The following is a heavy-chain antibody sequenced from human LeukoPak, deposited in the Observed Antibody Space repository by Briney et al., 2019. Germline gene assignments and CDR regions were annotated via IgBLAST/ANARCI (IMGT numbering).Heavy chain of an antibody. CDR1: GFTFSSYA. D-gene: IGHD6-13*01. CDR3: AKELRGWSSSWSYYFDY. Sequence: GGSLRLSCAASGFTFSSYAMSWVRQAPGKGLVWVSAISGSGGSTYYADSVKGRFTISRDNSKNTLYLQMNSLRAGDTAVYYCAKELRGWSSSWSYYFDYWGQGTLVTVSS. CDR2: ISGSGGST. J-gene: IGHJ4*02. V-gene: IGHV3-23*01.